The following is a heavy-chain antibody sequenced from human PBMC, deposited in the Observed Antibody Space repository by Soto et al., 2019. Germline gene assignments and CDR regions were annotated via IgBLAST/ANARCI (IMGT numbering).Heavy chain of an antibody. Sequence: SETLSLTCTVSGGSINTFYWSWVRQPAGKGLEWIGRIFSSGSTSFNPSLESRVAMSVGTSKNHFSLNLSSVTAADMAVYYCAREGSYSAYNFAHGIQLWSFDFWGQGALVTVSS. D-gene: IGHD5-12*01. J-gene: IGHJ4*02. CDR1: GGSINTFY. CDR3: AREGSYSAYNFAHGIQLWSFDF. V-gene: IGHV4-4*07. CDR2: IFSSGST.